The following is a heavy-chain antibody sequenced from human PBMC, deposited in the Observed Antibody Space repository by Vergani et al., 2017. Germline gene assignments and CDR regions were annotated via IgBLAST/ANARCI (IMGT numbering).Heavy chain of an antibody. J-gene: IGHJ5*02. CDR1: GGSISSGGYY. CDR2: IYYSGST. CDR3: ARLWGVVPAAIDGWFDP. D-gene: IGHD2-2*01. Sequence: QVQLQESGPGLVKPSQTLSLTCTVSGGSISSGGYYWSWIRQHPGKGLEWIGYIYYSGSTYYNPSLKSRVTISVDTSKNQFSLKLSTVTAAATAVYYWARLWGVVPAAIDGWFDPWGQGTLVTVAS. V-gene: IGHV4-31*03.